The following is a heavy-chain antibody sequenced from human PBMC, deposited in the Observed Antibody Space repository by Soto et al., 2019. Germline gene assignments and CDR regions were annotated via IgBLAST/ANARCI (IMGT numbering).Heavy chain of an antibody. V-gene: IGHV1-3*01. CDR2: INAGNGNT. Sequence: ASVKVSCKASGYTFTSYAMHWVRQAPGQRLEWMGWINAGNGNTKYSQKFQGRVTITRDTSASTAYMELSSLRSEDTAVYYCARAWGSHSYSSGRDDRYYYFDYWGQGTLVTVSS. CDR1: GYTFTSYA. CDR3: ARAWGSHSYSSGRDDRYYYFDY. D-gene: IGHD6-19*01. J-gene: IGHJ4*02.